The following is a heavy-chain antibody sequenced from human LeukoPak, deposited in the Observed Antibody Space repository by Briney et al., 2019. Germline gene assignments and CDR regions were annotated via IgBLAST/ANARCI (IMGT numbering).Heavy chain of an antibody. CDR3: ARGDDSGYYDYFDY. CDR1: GFTFSSSA. D-gene: IGHD3-22*01. Sequence: GGSLRLSCAASGFTFSSSAMSWVRQVPGKGLEWVSGISASGGNTYYAASVKGRFTISRDFSKNTVFLHMNSLRAEDTAMYYCARGDDSGYYDYFDYWGQGALVTVSS. CDR2: ISASGGNT. V-gene: IGHV3-23*01. J-gene: IGHJ4*02.